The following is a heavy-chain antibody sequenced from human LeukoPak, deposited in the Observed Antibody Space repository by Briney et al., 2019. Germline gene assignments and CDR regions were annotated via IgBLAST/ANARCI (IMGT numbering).Heavy chain of an antibody. CDR3: ARDKIVGATHFDY. CDR2: ISGSGDNT. V-gene: IGHV3-23*01. CDR1: GFTFSSHG. Sequence: GGSLRLSCAASGFTFSSHGMSWVRQAPGKGLEWVSTISGSGDNTYYADSVKGRFTISRDNAKNSLYLQMNSLRAEDTAVYYCARDKIVGATHFDYWGQGTLVTVSS. J-gene: IGHJ4*02. D-gene: IGHD1-26*01.